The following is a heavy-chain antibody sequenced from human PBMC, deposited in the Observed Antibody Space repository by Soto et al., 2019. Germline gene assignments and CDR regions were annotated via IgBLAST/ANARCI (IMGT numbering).Heavy chain of an antibody. Sequence: GGSLRLSCAASGFTFSNYAMSWVRQAPGKGLEWVSLISATGGGTYYADSVKGRFTISRDNSHNTLYLQVHSLTAEDTVVYYCAKAAVAGTVLVNWFDPWGQGTLVTVSS. CDR3: AKAAVAGTVLVNWFDP. D-gene: IGHD6-19*01. CDR2: ISATGGGT. V-gene: IGHV3-23*01. J-gene: IGHJ5*02. CDR1: GFTFSNYA.